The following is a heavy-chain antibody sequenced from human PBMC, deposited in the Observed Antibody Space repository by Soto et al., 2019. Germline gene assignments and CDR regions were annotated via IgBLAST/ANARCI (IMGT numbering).Heavy chain of an antibody. CDR2: VIPIFHTP. CDR3: ATYDYVWGSYRYSEHFDY. J-gene: IGHJ4*02. Sequence: QVQLVQSGAEVKKPGSSVKVSCKASRGTFSRYTVSWVRQAPGQGLEWMGGVIPIFHTPNYAPKFQGRVTITADESTNPAYLELSSLRSEDTAVDYCATYDYVWGSYRYSEHFDYWGQGTLVTVSS. D-gene: IGHD3-16*02. V-gene: IGHV1-69*12. CDR1: RGTFSRYT.